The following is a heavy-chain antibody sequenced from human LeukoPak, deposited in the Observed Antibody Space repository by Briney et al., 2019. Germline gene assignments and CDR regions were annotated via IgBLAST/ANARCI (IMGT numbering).Heavy chain of an antibody. Sequence: ASVKVSCKASGYVFTSYGISWARQAPGQGLEWMGWNSGYNGNTNYAQKFQGRVTMTTDTSTSTAYMELRSLRSDDTAVYYCARGGDYNWFDPWGQGTLVTVSS. V-gene: IGHV1-18*01. CDR2: NSGYNGNT. D-gene: IGHD4-17*01. J-gene: IGHJ5*02. CDR1: GYVFTSYG. CDR3: ARGGDYNWFDP.